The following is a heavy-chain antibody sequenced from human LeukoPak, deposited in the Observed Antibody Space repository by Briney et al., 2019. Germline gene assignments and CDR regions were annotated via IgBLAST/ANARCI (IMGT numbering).Heavy chain of an antibody. V-gene: IGHV3-23*01. CDR2: ISGSGGGT. CDR3: AKDGKKYGSTWDLDY. Sequence: TGGSLRLSCAASGFTFSSYAMIWVRQAPGKGLEWVSLISGSGGGTYYADSVKGRFTISGDNSKNTLYLQMNSLRAEDTAVYYCAKDGKKYGSTWDLDYWGQGTLVTVSS. J-gene: IGHJ4*02. CDR1: GFTFSSYA. D-gene: IGHD6-13*01.